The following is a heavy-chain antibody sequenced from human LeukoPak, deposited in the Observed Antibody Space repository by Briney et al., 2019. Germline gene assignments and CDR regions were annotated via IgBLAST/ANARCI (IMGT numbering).Heavy chain of an antibody. D-gene: IGHD4-23*01. CDR3: ARDDYGGNSNY. V-gene: IGHV4-39*07. CDR1: GGSISSSSYY. J-gene: IGHJ4*02. CDR2: IYYSGST. Sequence: SETLSLTCTVSGGSISSSSYYWGWIRQPPGKGLEWIGSIYYSGSTYYNPSLKSRVTISVDTSKNQFSLKLSSVTAAYTAVYYCARDDYGGNSNYWGQGTLVTVSS.